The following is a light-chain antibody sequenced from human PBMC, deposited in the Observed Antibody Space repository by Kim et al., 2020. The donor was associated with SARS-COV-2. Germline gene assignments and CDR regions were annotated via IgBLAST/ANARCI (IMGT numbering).Light chain of an antibody. J-gene: IGKJ4*01. CDR1: QSISSW. CDR2: DAS. V-gene: IGKV1-5*01. CDR3: QQYNSYALT. Sequence: SASVGDRVTSTCRASQSISSWLAWYQQKPGKAPKLLIYDASSLESGVPSRFSGSGAGTEFTLTISSLQPDDFATYCCQQYNSYALTFGGGTKLEI.